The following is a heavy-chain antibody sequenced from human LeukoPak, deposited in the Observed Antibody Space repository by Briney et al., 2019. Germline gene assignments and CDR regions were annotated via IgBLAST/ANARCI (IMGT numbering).Heavy chain of an antibody. CDR1: GGTLSGYA. D-gene: IGHD3-3*01. CDR3: ARDLERYYDLEGRSGY. CDR2: ISAHSGNA. J-gene: IGHJ4*02. V-gene: IGHV1-18*01. Sequence: ASVKVSCKASGGTLSGYAISWVRQAPGQGLEWMGRISAHSGNANYAQKFQGRVTMTTDTLATTAYMELRSLRSDDTAVYYCARDLERYYDLEGRSGYWGQGTLVTVSS.